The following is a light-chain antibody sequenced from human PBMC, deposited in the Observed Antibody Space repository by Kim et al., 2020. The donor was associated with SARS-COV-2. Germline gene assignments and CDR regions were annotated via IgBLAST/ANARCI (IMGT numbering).Light chain of an antibody. V-gene: IGKV3-20*01. CDR3: QQYGNSPYT. CDR1: QSVNSNY. Sequence: PGERAPVSCRASQSVNSNYLAWYQQKPGQAPRLLIYGASTRATGTPDTFSGSGSVTDFTLTISRLESEDFAVYYCQQYGNSPYTFGQGTKLEI. J-gene: IGKJ2*01. CDR2: GAS.